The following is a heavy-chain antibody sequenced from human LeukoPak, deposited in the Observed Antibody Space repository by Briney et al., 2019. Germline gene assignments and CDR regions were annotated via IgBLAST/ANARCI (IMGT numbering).Heavy chain of an antibody. D-gene: IGHD3-10*01. V-gene: IGHV3-9*03. CDR1: GFTFDDYA. Sequence: GRSLRLPCAASGFTFDDYAMHWVRQAPGKGLEWVSGISWNSGSIGYADSVKGRFTISRDNAKNSLYLQMNSLRAEDMALYYCAKAKGSLLWFGELSLDYWGQGTLVTVSS. J-gene: IGHJ4*02. CDR3: AKAKGSLLWFGELSLDY. CDR2: ISWNSGSI.